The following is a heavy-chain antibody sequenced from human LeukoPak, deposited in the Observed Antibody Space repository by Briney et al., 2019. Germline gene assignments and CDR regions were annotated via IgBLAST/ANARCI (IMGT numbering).Heavy chain of an antibody. J-gene: IGHJ4*02. CDR1: GFTFSSYS. Sequence: GGSLRLSCAASGFTFSSYSMNWVRQAPGKGLEWVSSISSSSYIYYADSVKGRFTISRDNAKNSLYLQMNSLRAEDTAVYYCARTYDYVWGSYREFDYWGQGTLVTVSS. CDR2: ISSSSYI. CDR3: ARTYDYVWGSYREFDY. V-gene: IGHV3-21*01. D-gene: IGHD3-16*02.